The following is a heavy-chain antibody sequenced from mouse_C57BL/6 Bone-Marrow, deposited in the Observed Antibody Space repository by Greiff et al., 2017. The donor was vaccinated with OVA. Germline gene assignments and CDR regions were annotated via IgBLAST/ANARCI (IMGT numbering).Heavy chain of an antibody. CDR3: ARASYYGSVYWLAY. D-gene: IGHD1-1*01. Sequence: QVQLQQPGAELVKPGASVKLSCKASGYTFTSYWMHWVKQRPGRGLEWIGRIDPNSGGTKYNEKFKSKATLTVDKSSSTAYMQLSSLTSEDSAVDDCARASYYGSVYWLAYWGQGTLVTVSA. J-gene: IGHJ3*01. CDR1: GYTFTSYW. CDR2: IDPNSGGT. V-gene: IGHV1-72*01.